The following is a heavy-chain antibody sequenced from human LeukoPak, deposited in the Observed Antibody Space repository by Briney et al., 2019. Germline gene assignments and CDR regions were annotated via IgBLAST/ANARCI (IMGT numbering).Heavy chain of an antibody. CDR3: ARNGYSGYDFLDY. J-gene: IGHJ4*02. Sequence: GGSLRLSCAAPGFTFSSYEMNWVRQAPGKGLEWVSYISSSGSTIYYADSVKGRFTISRDNAKNSLYLQMNSLRAEDTAVYYCARNGYSGYDFLDYWGQGTLVTVSS. CDR1: GFTFSSYE. D-gene: IGHD5-12*01. CDR2: ISSSGSTI. V-gene: IGHV3-48*03.